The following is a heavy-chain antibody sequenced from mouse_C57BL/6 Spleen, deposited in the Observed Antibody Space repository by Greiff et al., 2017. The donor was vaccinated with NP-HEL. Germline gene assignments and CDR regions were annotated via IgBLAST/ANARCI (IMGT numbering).Heavy chain of an antibody. V-gene: IGHV1-52*01. CDR1: GYTFTSYW. CDR2: IDPSDSET. Sequence: VQLQQSGAELVRPGSSVKLSCKASGYTFTSYWMHWVKQRPIQGLEWIGNIDPSDSETHSNQKFKDKATLTVDKSSSTAYMQLSSLTSEDSAVYYCARRDYYGSSYGAMDYWGQGTSVTVSS. CDR3: ARRDYYGSSYGAMDY. J-gene: IGHJ4*01. D-gene: IGHD1-1*01.